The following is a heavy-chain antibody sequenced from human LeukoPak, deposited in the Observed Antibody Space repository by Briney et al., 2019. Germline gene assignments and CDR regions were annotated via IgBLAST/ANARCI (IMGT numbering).Heavy chain of an antibody. D-gene: IGHD3-22*01. CDR3: ARGAYDSSGYYYGY. V-gene: IGHV4-31*03. Sequence: SETLSLTCTVSGGSISSGGYYWSWIRQHPGKGLEWIGYIHYSGSTYYNPSLKSRVTISVDTSKNQFSLKLSSVTAADTAVYYCARGAYDSSGYYYGYWGQGTLVTVSS. CDR1: GGSISSGGYY. CDR2: IHYSGST. J-gene: IGHJ4*02.